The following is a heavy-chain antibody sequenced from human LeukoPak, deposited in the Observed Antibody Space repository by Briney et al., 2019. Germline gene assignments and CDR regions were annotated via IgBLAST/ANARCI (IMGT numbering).Heavy chain of an antibody. CDR2: ISWSGTTT. CDR3: AKDESTGGFAPGYFYGMGV. V-gene: IGHV3-9*01. J-gene: IGHJ6*02. D-gene: IGHD3-16*01. CDR1: RFRFDDYG. Sequence: ETGRSLRLSCVVSRFRFDDYGMHWVRQAPGKGLEWVSGISWSGTTTGYADSVKGRFTISRDSAKNSLYLQMDSLRVEDTALYYCAKDESTGGFAPGYFYGMGVWGQGTTVTVSS.